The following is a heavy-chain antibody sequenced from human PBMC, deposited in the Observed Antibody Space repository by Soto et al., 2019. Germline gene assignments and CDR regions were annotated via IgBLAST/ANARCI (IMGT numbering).Heavy chain of an antibody. CDR1: GFTFSSYA. Sequence: GGSLRLSCAASGFTFSSYAMSWVRQAPWKGLEWVSAISRSGGSTYYADSVKGRFTISRDNSKNTLYLQMNSLRAEDTAVYYCAKMGYYDSSGYAHDAFDIWGQGTMVTVSS. J-gene: IGHJ3*02. CDR3: AKMGYYDSSGYAHDAFDI. CDR2: ISRSGGST. V-gene: IGHV3-23*01. D-gene: IGHD3-22*01.